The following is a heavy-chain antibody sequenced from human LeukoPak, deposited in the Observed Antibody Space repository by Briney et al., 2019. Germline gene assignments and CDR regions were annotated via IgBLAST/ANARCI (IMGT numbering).Heavy chain of an antibody. Sequence: GGSLRLSCAASGFTFSSYGMGWVRQAPGKGLEWVSVIYSGGSTYYADSVKGRFTISRDNSKNTLYLQMNSLRAEDTAVYYCARGPGYCSGGSCYGFWGQGTLVTVSS. CDR1: GFTFSSYG. CDR3: ARGPGYCSGGSCYGF. D-gene: IGHD2-15*01. J-gene: IGHJ4*02. CDR2: IYSGGST. V-gene: IGHV3-53*01.